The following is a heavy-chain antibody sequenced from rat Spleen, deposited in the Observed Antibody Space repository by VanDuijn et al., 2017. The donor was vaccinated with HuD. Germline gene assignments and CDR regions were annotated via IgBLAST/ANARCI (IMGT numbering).Heavy chain of an antibody. CDR3: AREADIPFHYFDY. V-gene: IGHV5-31*01. Sequence: EVHLVESGGGLVQPGRSLKLSCVASGVTFNNYWMYWVRQAPGKGLEWVSSINPDGSTTFYPDSVKGRFTISRDNAKSTLYLQMDSLRSEDTATYYCAREADIPFHYFDYWGQGVMVTVSS. CDR1: GVTFNNYW. CDR2: INPDGSTT. J-gene: IGHJ2*01. D-gene: IGHD2-3*01.